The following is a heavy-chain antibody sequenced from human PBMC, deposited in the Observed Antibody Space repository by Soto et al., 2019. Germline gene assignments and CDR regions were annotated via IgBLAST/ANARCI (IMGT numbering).Heavy chain of an antibody. CDR1: GFTVSTYG. D-gene: IGHD2-21*01. V-gene: IGHV3-30*03. CDR2: ISRDGGTK. Sequence: QVQLVESGGGVVQPGRSLRLSCAVSGFTVSTYGMHWVRQAPGKGLEWVAVISRDGGTKYYADSVKGRFTISRDNSRNALFLEMNSLRGGDMAGYYCPGEVASGYWGQGTLVTVSS. J-gene: IGHJ4*02. CDR3: PGEVASGY.